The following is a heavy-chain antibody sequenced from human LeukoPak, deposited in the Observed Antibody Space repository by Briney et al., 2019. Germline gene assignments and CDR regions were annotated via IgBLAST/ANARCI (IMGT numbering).Heavy chain of an antibody. J-gene: IGHJ4*02. D-gene: IGHD2-2*01. V-gene: IGHV4-4*07. CDR1: GGSISGYF. Sequence: SETLSLTCTVSGGSISGYFWSWIRQPAGKGLEWIGRIYSSGGTNYNPSLKGRVTMSVDTSNNQFSLKLSSLTAADTAVYYCARAYATGRSDYWGQGTLVTVSS. CDR2: IYSSGGT. CDR3: ARAYATGRSDY.